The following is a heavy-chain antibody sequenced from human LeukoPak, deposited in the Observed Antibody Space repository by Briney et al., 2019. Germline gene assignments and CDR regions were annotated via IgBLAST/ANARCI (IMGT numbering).Heavy chain of an antibody. J-gene: IGHJ2*01. V-gene: IGHV1-18*04. CDR2: SSPYNGNT. CDR3: ARGFAGDRTMAGYFDL. D-gene: IGHD7-27*01. CDR1: GYTFTSYG. Sequence: ASVKASCKASGYTFTSYGISWVRQAPGQGLEWMGWSSPYNGNTNYAQKLQGRVTMTTDTSTSTAYMDLRSLRSDDTAVYYCARGFAGDRTMAGYFDLWGRGTLVTVSS.